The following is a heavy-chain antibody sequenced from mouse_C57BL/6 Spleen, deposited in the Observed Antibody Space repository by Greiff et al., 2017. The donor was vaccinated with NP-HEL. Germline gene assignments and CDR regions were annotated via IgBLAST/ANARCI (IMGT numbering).Heavy chain of an antibody. CDR1: GYSFTGYY. CDR2: INPSTGGT. CDR3: ARPQAIYAMDY. V-gene: IGHV1-42*01. Sequence: EVQLQQSGPELVKPGASVKISCKASGYSFTGYYMNWVKQSPEKSLEWIGEINPSTGGTTYNQKFKAKATLTVDKSSSTAYMQLKSLTSEDSAVYYCARPQAIYAMDYWGQGTSVTVSS. J-gene: IGHJ4*01. D-gene: IGHD3-2*02.